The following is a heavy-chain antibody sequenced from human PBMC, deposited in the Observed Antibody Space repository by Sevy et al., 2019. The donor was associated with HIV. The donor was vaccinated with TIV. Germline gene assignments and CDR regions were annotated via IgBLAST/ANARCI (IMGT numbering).Heavy chain of an antibody. CDR1: GGTFSSYS. V-gene: IGHV1-69*13. Sequence: ASVKVSCKASGGTFSSYSISWVRQAPGQGLEWMGGITRIFGTSNDAQKFQGRVTITAAESTSTAYMELSSLRSEDTAVYYCAFGGGYQLLANYYFAMDVWGQGTTVTVSS. J-gene: IGHJ6*02. CDR2: ITRIFGTS. D-gene: IGHD2-2*01. CDR3: AFGGGYQLLANYYFAMDV.